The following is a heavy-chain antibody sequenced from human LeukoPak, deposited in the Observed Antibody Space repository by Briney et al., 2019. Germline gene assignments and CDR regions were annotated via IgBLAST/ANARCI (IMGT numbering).Heavy chain of an antibody. CDR1: GGSISSGGYY. Sequence: PSETLSLTCTVSGGSISSGGYYWSWIRQHPGKGLEWIGYIYYSGSTYYNPPLKSRVTISVDTSKNQFSLKLSSVTAADTAVYYCARDMAVDCSSTSCYSAFDIWGQGTMVTVSS. D-gene: IGHD2-2*01. CDR2: IYYSGST. CDR3: ARDMAVDCSSTSCYSAFDI. V-gene: IGHV4-31*03. J-gene: IGHJ3*02.